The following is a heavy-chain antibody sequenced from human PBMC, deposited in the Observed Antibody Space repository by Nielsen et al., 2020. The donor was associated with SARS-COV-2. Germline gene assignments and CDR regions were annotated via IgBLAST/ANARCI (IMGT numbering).Heavy chain of an antibody. V-gene: IGHV1-69*04. CDR2: IIPILGIA. Sequence: SVKVSCKASGGTFSSYAISWVRQAPGQGLEWMGRIIPILGIANYAQKFQGRVTITADKSTSTAYMELSSLRSEDTAVYYCARPGDSSGYLGYWGQGTLVTVSS. J-gene: IGHJ4*02. CDR3: ARPGDSSGYLGY. D-gene: IGHD3-22*01. CDR1: GGTFSSYA.